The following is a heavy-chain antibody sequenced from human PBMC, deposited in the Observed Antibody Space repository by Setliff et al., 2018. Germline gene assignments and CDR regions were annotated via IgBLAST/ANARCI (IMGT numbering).Heavy chain of an antibody. CDR2: IIPIFGTA. CDR3: ARAGTTIFGVVTSPNYGMDV. CDR1: GGTSSSYA. J-gene: IGHJ6*02. Sequence: GASVKVSCKASGGTSSSYAISWVRQAPGQGLEWMGGIIPIFGTANYAQKFQGRVTITTDESTSTAYMELSSLRSEDTAVYYCARAGTTIFGVVTSPNYGMDVWGQGTTVTVSS. D-gene: IGHD3-3*01. V-gene: IGHV1-69*05.